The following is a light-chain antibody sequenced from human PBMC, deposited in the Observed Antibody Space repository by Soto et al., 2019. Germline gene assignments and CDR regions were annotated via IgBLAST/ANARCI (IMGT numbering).Light chain of an antibody. CDR3: QTWGTGIKGV. CDR1: SGHSNYA. Sequence: QPVLTQSPSASASLGASVKLTCTLSSGHSNYAIAWHQQQPEKGPRYLKKLNSDGSHSKGDGIPDRFSGSTSGAERYLTISSLQSEDEADYYCQTWGTGIKGVFGGGTKLTVL. CDR2: LNSDGSH. V-gene: IGLV4-69*01. J-gene: IGLJ2*01.